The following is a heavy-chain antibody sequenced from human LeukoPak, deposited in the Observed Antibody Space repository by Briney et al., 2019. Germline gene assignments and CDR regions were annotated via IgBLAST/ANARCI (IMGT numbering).Heavy chain of an antibody. D-gene: IGHD3-10*01. V-gene: IGHV4-61*02. CDR1: GGSVTSDIYY. CDR3: ARDRGFNTARGVPSWFDP. J-gene: IGHJ5*02. CDR2: ILASGIT. Sequence: SETLSLTCTVSGGSVTSDIYYWTWIRQPAGNGLEWIGRILASGITSYNPSLEGRLTISVDTAKNQFSLKLTSVTVADTAVYYCARDRGFNTARGVPSWFDPWGQGTLVTVSS.